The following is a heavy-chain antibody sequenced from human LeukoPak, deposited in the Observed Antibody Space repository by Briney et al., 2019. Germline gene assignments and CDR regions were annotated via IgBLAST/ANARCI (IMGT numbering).Heavy chain of an antibody. Sequence: GGSLRLSCATSGFRFSDYYMTWIRQAPGKGLEWVSLISGDGGSTYYADSVKGRFTISRDNSKNSLYLQMNSLRTEDTALYYCAKDINYDSSGYPGAGYYYYGMDVWGQGTTVTVSS. J-gene: IGHJ6*02. D-gene: IGHD3-22*01. CDR3: AKDINYDSSGYPGAGYYYYGMDV. CDR2: ISGDGGST. V-gene: IGHV3-43*02. CDR1: GFRFSDYY.